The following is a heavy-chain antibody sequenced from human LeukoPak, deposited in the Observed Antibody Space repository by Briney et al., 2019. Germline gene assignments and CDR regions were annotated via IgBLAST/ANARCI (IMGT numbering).Heavy chain of an antibody. J-gene: IGHJ4*02. Sequence: GGSLRLSCAASGFTFSSYEMNWVRQAPGKGLEWVSYISSSGSTIYYADSVKGRFTISRDNAKNSLFLHMNNVRAEDTAVYYCSRLSAMLRGPEAFYYFEYWGQGALVTVSS. CDR3: SRLSAMLRGPEAFYYFEY. V-gene: IGHV3-48*03. CDR1: GFTFSSYE. D-gene: IGHD3-10*01. CDR2: ISSSGSTI.